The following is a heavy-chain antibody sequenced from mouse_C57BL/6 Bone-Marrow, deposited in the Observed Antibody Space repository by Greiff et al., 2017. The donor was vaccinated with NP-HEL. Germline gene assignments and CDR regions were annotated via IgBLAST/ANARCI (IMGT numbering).Heavy chain of an antibody. D-gene: IGHD2-2*01. CDR2: ISSGGSYP. J-gene: IGHJ2*01. V-gene: IGHV5-6*02. CDR1: GFSFRSYG. CDR3: ARRGMVTTYDD. Sequence: VKLVESGGDLVTPGGSLPLSCAASGFSFRSYGMSWVRQTPDTRLAWVATISSGGSYPYYPDSVKGRFTISRDNAKNTLYLQMSSLKSDDTAMYYCARRGMVTTYDDWGQGTTLTVSS.